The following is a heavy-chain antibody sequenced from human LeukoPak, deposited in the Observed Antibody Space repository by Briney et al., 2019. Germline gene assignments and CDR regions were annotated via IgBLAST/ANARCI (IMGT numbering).Heavy chain of an antibody. CDR2: IYYSGST. CDR3: ARGRPVDSSWGNWFDP. Sequence: SQTLSLTCTVSGGSISSGDYYWSWIRQPPGKGLEWIGYIYYSGSTYHNPSLKSRVAISVDTSKNQFSLKLSSVTAADTAVYYCARGRPVDSSWGNWFDPWGQGTLVTVSS. CDR1: GGSISSGDYY. V-gene: IGHV4-30-4*01. D-gene: IGHD6-13*01. J-gene: IGHJ5*02.